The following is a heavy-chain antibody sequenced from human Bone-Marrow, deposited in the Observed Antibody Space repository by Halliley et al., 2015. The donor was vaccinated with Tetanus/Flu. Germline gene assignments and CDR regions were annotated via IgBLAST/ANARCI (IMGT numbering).Heavy chain of an antibody. CDR3: AKDRQSQFLEWLLDY. D-gene: IGHD3-3*01. Sequence: SLRLSCAASGFTFGSYGMRWVRQAPGKGLEWVAVISYDGDNIYYAHSVRGRFTISRDNSKTSLFLQMNSLRAEDTAVYYCAKDRQSQFLEWLLDYWGQGTLVTASS. V-gene: IGHV3-30*18. J-gene: IGHJ4*02. CDR1: GFTFGSYG. CDR2: ISYDGDNI.